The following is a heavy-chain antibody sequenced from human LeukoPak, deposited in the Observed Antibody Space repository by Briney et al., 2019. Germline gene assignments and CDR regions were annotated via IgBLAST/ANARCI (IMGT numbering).Heavy chain of an antibody. CDR3: AKVGTVELFPPAYYFDF. Sequence: PGGSLRLSCAASGFTFSNYAMGWVRQAPGKGREWVSSISTSGVSTYYADSVKGRFTISRDNSMNTLYLQMNSLRAEDTAVYYCAKVGTVELFPPAYYFDFWGRGTLVTVSS. V-gene: IGHV3-23*01. CDR1: GFTFSNYA. J-gene: IGHJ4*02. CDR2: ISTSGVST. D-gene: IGHD4-23*01.